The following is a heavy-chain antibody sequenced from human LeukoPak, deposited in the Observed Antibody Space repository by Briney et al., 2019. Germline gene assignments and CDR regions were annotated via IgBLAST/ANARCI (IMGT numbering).Heavy chain of an antibody. Sequence: ASVKVSCNVSGYTLTELSMHWVRQAPGKGLEWMGGFDPEDGETIYAQKFQGRVTMTEDTSTDTAYMELSSLRSEDMAVYYCARDKGYYGSGSSWFDPWGQGTLVTVSS. J-gene: IGHJ5*02. CDR1: GYTLTELS. D-gene: IGHD3-10*01. CDR2: FDPEDGET. V-gene: IGHV1-24*01. CDR3: ARDKGYYGSGSSWFDP.